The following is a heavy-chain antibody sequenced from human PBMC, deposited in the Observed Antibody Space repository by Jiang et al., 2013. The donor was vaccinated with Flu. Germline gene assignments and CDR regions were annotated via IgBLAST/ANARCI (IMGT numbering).Heavy chain of an antibody. J-gene: IGHJ4*02. CDR1: GFTFSSYA. D-gene: IGHD3-22*01. V-gene: IGHV3-23*01. CDR3: AKLTDYFDSSGNFDY. CDR2: ISGGGDGT. Sequence: VQLLESGGGLVQPGGSLRLSCAASGFTFSSYAMSWVRQAPGKGLEWVSAISGGGDGTYYADSVKGRFTISRDNSKNTLFLQMNTLRAEDTAVYYCAKLTDYFDSSGNFDYWGQGTLVTVSS.